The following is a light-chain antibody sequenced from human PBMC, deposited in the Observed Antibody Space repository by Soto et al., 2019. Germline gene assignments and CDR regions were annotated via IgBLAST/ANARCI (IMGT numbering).Light chain of an antibody. CDR3: QQRSNWL. J-gene: IGKJ3*01. Sequence: EIVLTQSPATLSLSPGERATLSCRASQSVSVYLAWYQQKPGQAPRLLISDASDRAAGVPVRFSGSGSGTDFTLTISSLEPEDFAVYYCQQRSNWLFGPGTKVDIK. CDR1: QSVSVY. V-gene: IGKV3-11*01. CDR2: DAS.